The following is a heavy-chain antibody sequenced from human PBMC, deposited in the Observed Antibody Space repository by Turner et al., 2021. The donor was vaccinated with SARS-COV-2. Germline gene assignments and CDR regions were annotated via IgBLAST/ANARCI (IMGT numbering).Heavy chain of an antibody. V-gene: IGHV3-33*01. Sequence: QLQLVASGGGVVKPGGPLRLSGAAPGFTFSSYGMHWVRQAPGKGLEWVTVIWFDGSNKCYAKSVKGRFTTTRENSKNTLYLQMNSLRAENTAVYYCARDRAFGDSSGRDYWGQGTLVTVSS. CDR2: IWFDGSNK. D-gene: IGHD3-22*01. CDR3: ARDRAFGDSSGRDY. CDR1: GFTFSSYG. J-gene: IGHJ4*02.